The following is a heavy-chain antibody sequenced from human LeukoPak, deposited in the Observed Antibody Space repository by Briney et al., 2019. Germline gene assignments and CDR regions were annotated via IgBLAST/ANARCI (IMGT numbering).Heavy chain of an antibody. V-gene: IGHV3-21*01. D-gene: IGHD3-16*01. CDR2: INFDSSLM. CDR1: GFTFSSYS. Sequence: GGSLRLSCAASGFTFSSYSMNWVCQAPGKGLELVSTINFDSSLMYYADSMNVRFTIARDNASNSLYLQMNGVRAEDTGVYYCVRDLFDDYSLDYWGQGTLVTVSS. J-gene: IGHJ4*02. CDR3: VRDLFDDYSLDY.